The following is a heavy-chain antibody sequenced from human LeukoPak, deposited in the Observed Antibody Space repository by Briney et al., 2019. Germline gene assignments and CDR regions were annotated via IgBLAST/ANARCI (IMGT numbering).Heavy chain of an antibody. Sequence: PGGSLRLSCAASGFTFSSYWMSWVRQAPGKGLEWVANIKQDGSEKYYVDSVKGRFTISRDNAKNSLYLQMNSLRAEDTAVYYCARLWFGPYYYYGMDVWGQGTTVTVSS. CDR2: IKQDGSEK. V-gene: IGHV3-7*01. CDR3: ARLWFGPYYYYGMDV. D-gene: IGHD3-10*01. CDR1: GFTFSSYW. J-gene: IGHJ6*02.